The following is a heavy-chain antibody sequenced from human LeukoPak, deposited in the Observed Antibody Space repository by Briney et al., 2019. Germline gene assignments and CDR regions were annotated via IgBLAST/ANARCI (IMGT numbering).Heavy chain of an antibody. CDR3: AKDGGSDPDSFDI. D-gene: IGHD2-21*02. CDR2: ISWNSGSI. J-gene: IGHJ3*02. V-gene: IGHV3-9*01. Sequence: GGSLRLSCAASGFTFDDYAMHWVRQAPGKGLEGVSGISWNSGSIGYADSVKGRFTISRDNAKNSLYLQMNSLRAEDTAVYYCAKDGGSDPDSFDIWGQGTMVTVSS. CDR1: GFTFDDYA.